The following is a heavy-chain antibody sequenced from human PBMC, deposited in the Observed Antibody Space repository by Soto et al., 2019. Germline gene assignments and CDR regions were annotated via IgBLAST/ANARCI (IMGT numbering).Heavy chain of an antibody. CDR1: GDSISSSY. J-gene: IGHJ6*03. CDR2: IDDTGST. D-gene: IGHD3-3*01. Sequence: QVQLQESGPGLVKPSETLSLTCTVSGDSISSSYWNWIRQAPGKGLEWIGYIDDTGSTNYNPSLTSRVTLSVDPSNNQYSLKLSSVTAADTAVYYCARGVLEWLLRDSYYYYMDVWGKGTTATVSS. CDR3: ARGVLEWLLRDSYYYYMDV. V-gene: IGHV4-59*01.